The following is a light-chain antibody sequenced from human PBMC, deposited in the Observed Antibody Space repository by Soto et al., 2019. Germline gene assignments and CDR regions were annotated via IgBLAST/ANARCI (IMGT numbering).Light chain of an antibody. CDR3: QHYNSYSEA. V-gene: IGKV1-5*03. Sequence: DIQMTQSPSTLSGSLVDRVTITWWASQTISSWLAWYQQKPGKAPKLLIYEASTLKSGVPSRFSGSGSGTEFTLTISSLQPDDFATYYCQHYNSYSEAFGQGTKVDIK. CDR1: QTISSW. CDR2: EAS. J-gene: IGKJ1*01.